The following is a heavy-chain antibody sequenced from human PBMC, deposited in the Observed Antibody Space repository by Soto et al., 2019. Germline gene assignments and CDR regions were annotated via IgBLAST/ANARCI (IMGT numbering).Heavy chain of an antibody. D-gene: IGHD7-27*01. CDR1: GDSMTRSVW. CDR3: AMKAWVRFDY. Sequence: QVQMQESGPGLVKPSGTLSLTCTVSGDSMTRSVWWTWVRQPPGKGLEWIGEVFHTGHTNYNPSLKSRVPMSVDTSTNEFSLKVTSVTAADTAISYCAMKAWVRFDYWGQGALVTVSS. J-gene: IGHJ4*02. CDR2: VFHTGHT. V-gene: IGHV4-4*02.